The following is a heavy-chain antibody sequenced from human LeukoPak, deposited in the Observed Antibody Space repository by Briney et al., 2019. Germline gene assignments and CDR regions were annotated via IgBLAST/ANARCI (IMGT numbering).Heavy chain of an antibody. CDR2: IIPILGIA. V-gene: IGHV1-69*04. Sequence: SVKVSCKASGGTFSRYAISWVRQAPGQGLEWMGRIIPILGIANYAQKFQGRVTITADKSTSTAYMELSSLRSGDTAVYYCVRSIPSGPIFDYWGQGTLVTVSS. D-gene: IGHD6-25*01. J-gene: IGHJ4*02. CDR3: VRSIPSGPIFDY. CDR1: GGTFSRYA.